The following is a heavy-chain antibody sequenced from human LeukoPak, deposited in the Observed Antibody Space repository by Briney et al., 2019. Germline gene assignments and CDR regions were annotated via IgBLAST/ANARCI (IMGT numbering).Heavy chain of an antibody. CDR1: GFTFISYS. J-gene: IGHJ3*01. V-gene: IGHV3-21*01. Sequence: GSLLLSCAASGFTFISYSLNWVRRAPGKGLEGVASISSSSSYIYYRDSLKGRFIISRDNRRKSLYLEMNSLRAADTAVYYCARGWSSDAFDFWGQGTTVTVST. CDR3: ARGWSSDAFDF. CDR2: ISSSSSYI. D-gene: IGHD1-1*01.